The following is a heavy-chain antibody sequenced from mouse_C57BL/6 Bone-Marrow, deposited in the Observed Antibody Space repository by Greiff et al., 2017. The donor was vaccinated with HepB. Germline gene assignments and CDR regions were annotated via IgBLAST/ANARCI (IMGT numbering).Heavy chain of an antibody. CDR1: GFTFSSYA. Sequence: EVQVVESGGGLVKPGGSLKLSCAASGFTFSSYAMSWVRQTPEKRLEWVATISDGGSYTYYPDNVKGRFTISRDNAKNNLYLQMSHLKSEDTAMYYGARIRCITTVVATGAMDYWGQGTSVTVSS. CDR3: ARIRCITTVVATGAMDY. J-gene: IGHJ4*01. D-gene: IGHD1-1*01. V-gene: IGHV5-4*01. CDR2: ISDGGSYT.